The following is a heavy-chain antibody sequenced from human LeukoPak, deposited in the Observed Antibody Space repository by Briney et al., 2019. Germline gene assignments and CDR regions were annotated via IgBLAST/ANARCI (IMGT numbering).Heavy chain of an antibody. D-gene: IGHD1-26*01. CDR2: ISSSGSTI. CDR1: GFTFSDYY. Sequence: KPGGSLRLSCAASGFTFSDYYMSWLRQAPGKGAEWVSYISSSGSTIDCADSVKGRFTISRDNAKNSLYLQMNSLRAEDTAVYFCASGTYYFDFWGQGTLVTVSS. J-gene: IGHJ4*02. CDR3: ASGTYYFDF. V-gene: IGHV3-11*01.